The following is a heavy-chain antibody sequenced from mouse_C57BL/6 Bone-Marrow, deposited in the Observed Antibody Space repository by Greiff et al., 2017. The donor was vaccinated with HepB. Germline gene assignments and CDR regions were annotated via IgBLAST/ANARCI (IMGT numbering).Heavy chain of an antibody. V-gene: IGHV5-17*01. CDR1: GFTFSDYG. Sequence: DVMLVESGGGLVKPGGSLKLSCAASGFTFSDYGMHWVRQAPEKGLEWVAYISSGSSTIYYADTVKGRFTISRDNAKNTLFLQMTSLRSEDTAMYYCARYYYGRKGYYFDYWGQGTTLTVSS. J-gene: IGHJ2*01. CDR3: ARYYYGRKGYYFDY. D-gene: IGHD1-1*01. CDR2: ISSGSSTI.